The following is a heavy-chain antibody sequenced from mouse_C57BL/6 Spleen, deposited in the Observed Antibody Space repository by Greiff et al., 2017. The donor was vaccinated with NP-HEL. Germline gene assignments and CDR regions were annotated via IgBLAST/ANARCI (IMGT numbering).Heavy chain of an antibody. CDR1: GYTFTDYE. Sequence: VKLMESGAELVRPGASVTLSCKASGYTFTDYEMHWVKQTPVHGLEWIGAIDPETGGTAYNQKFKGKAILTADKSSSTAYMELRSLTSEDSAVYYCTRGRGNYYGSSFDYWGQGTTLTVSS. CDR2: IDPETGGT. J-gene: IGHJ2*01. CDR3: TRGRGNYYGSSFDY. D-gene: IGHD1-1*01. V-gene: IGHV1-15*01.